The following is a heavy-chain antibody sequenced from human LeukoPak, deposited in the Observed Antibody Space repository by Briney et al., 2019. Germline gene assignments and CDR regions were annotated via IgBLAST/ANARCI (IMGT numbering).Heavy chain of an antibody. J-gene: IGHJ4*02. CDR2: INPSGGST. Sequence: ASVKVSCTASGYTLTSYYLHWVRQAPGQGLEWMAIINPSGGSTSHAQKFQGRVTMTRDTSASTVYMELSSLRSEDTAVYYCARDYVYGSGSYYNRGFDYWGQGTLVTVSS. V-gene: IGHV1-46*01. CDR1: GYTLTSYY. CDR3: ARDYVYGSGSYYNRGFDY. D-gene: IGHD3-10*01.